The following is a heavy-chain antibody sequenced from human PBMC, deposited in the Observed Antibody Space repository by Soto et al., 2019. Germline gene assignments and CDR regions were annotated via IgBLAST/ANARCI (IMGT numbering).Heavy chain of an antibody. J-gene: IGHJ4*02. Sequence: PSETLSLTCAVYGGSFSGYCWSWIRQPPGKGLEWIGHIYTSGTTNYNPSFKSRVTMSLDTSQNQFSLRLTSVTAADTAVYYCARPAYNYGPFDYWGQGTLVTVSS. CDR1: GGSFSGYC. CDR2: IYTSGTT. D-gene: IGHD5-18*01. CDR3: ARPAYNYGPFDY. V-gene: IGHV4-4*08.